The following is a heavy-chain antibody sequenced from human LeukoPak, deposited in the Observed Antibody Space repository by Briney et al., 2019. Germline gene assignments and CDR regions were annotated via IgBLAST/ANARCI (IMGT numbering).Heavy chain of an antibody. J-gene: IGHJ6*02. Sequence: GGSLRLSCAASGFTFSSYEMNWVRQAPGKGLEWVSYISSSGSTIYYADSVKGRFTISRDNAKNSLYLQMNSLRAEDTAVYYCAKDKGDYFGDYYGMDVWGQGTTVTVSS. V-gene: IGHV3-48*03. CDR1: GFTFSSYE. CDR2: ISSSGSTI. D-gene: IGHD2/OR15-2a*01. CDR3: AKDKGDYFGDYYGMDV.